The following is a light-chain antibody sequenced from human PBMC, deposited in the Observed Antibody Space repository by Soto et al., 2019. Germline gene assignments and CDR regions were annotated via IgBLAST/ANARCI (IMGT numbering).Light chain of an antibody. J-gene: IGKJ1*01. Sequence: DIQMTQSPSTLSASVGDRVTITFRASQSISSWLAWYQQKPGKAPKLLIYKASSLESGVPSRFSGSGSGTEFTLTISSLQPDDFATYYCQQYNSYSRTSGQRTKADI. V-gene: IGKV1-5*03. CDR2: KAS. CDR1: QSISSW. CDR3: QQYNSYSRT.